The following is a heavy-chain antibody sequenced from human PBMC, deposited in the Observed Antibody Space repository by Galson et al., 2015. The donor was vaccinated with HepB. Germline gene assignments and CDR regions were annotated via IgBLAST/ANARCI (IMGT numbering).Heavy chain of an antibody. V-gene: IGHV3-30*03. J-gene: IGHJ4*02. CDR2: ISYDGTSK. D-gene: IGHD3-3*01. CDR1: GFTFSSYG. CDR3: APNYDFWSGYYHY. Sequence: SLRLSCAASGFTFSSYGMHWVRQAPGKGLEWVAVISYDGTSKYYADSVKGRFTISRDNSKNTLYLQMNSLRAEDTAVYYCAPNYDFWSGYYHYWGQGTLVTVSS.